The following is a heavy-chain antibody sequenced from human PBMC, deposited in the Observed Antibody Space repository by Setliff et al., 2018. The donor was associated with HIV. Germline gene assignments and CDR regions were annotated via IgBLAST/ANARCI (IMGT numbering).Heavy chain of an antibody. CDR2: FDHEEGKI. CDR1: GDTLTKLS. Sequence: ASVNVSCKVSGDTLTKLSIYWVRQAPGKGLEWMGGFDHEEGKIIYAQKFQGRVSMTEDTSTDTAYMDLSSLRSDDTAVYYCAAPSSVYIFGVLTPVSFDYWGQGTLVTVSS. J-gene: IGHJ4*02. CDR3: AAPSSVYIFGVLTPVSFDY. D-gene: IGHD3-3*02. V-gene: IGHV1-24*01.